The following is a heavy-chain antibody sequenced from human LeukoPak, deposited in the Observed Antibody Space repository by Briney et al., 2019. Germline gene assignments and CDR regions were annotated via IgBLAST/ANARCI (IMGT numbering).Heavy chain of an antibody. D-gene: IGHD3-10*01. Sequence: GGPLRISCKGSGSRFTSYWSRWGRQMPGKGEEWMGRIDTSDSYTNYSPSFEGDVTISADKYIKNAYLQCSSLKSSDTAMYYCARSMVRAVIIDNLFDPWGQGTLVTVSS. CDR3: ARSMVRAVIIDNLFDP. J-gene: IGHJ5*02. CDR1: GSRFTSYW. CDR2: IDTSDSYT. V-gene: IGHV5-10-1*01.